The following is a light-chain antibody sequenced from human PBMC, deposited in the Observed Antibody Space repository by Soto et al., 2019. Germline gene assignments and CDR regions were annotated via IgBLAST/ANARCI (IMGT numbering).Light chain of an antibody. CDR1: SSDVGGYNY. Sequence: QSALTQPASVSGSPGQAITISCIGTSSDVGGYNYVSWYQHHPGKAPKLILYNVSDRPSGVSNRFSGSKSGNTASLTISGLKAEDEADYYCSSYTSSSTYVLFGGGTKLTVL. CDR3: SSYTSSSTYVL. J-gene: IGLJ2*01. V-gene: IGLV2-14*03. CDR2: NVS.